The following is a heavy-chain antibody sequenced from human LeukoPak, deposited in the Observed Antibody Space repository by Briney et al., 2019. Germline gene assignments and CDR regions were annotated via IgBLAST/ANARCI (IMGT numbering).Heavy chain of an antibody. CDR2: IYHSGST. D-gene: IGHD3-16*02. CDR1: GYSISSGYY. J-gene: IGHJ3*02. Sequence: SETLSLTCTVSGYSISSGYYWGWIRQPPGKGLEWIGSIYHSGSTYYNPSLKSRVTISVDTSKNQFSLKLSSVTAADTAVYYCARHSMKDYDYVWGSYRPDAFDIWGQGTMVTVSS. CDR3: ARHSMKDYDYVWGSYRPDAFDI. V-gene: IGHV4-38-2*02.